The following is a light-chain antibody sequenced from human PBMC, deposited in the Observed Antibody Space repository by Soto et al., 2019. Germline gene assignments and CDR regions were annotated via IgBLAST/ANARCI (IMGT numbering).Light chain of an antibody. CDR1: QSVSNN. J-gene: IGKJ4*01. CDR2: AAS. CDR3: QQYSNWPPLT. Sequence: EIVMTQSPATLSVSPGERVTLSCRASQSVSNNLAWYQQKPGQAPRLIIYAASTRATGLPARFSGSGSGTQFTLPISSLQSEDFAVYYCQQYSNWPPLTFGGGTKVEIK. V-gene: IGKV3-15*01.